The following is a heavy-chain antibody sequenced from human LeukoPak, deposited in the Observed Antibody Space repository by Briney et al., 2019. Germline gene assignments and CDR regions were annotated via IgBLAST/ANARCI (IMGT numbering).Heavy chain of an antibody. CDR3: AINIAVAGPFDY. Sequence: SVKVSCKASGGTFSSYAISWVRQAPGQGLEWMGRIIPILDIANYAQKFQGRVTITADKSTSTAYMELSSLRSEDTAVYYCAINIAVAGPFDYWGQGTLVTVSS. D-gene: IGHD6-19*01. CDR1: GGTFSSYA. V-gene: IGHV1-69*04. CDR2: IIPILDIA. J-gene: IGHJ4*02.